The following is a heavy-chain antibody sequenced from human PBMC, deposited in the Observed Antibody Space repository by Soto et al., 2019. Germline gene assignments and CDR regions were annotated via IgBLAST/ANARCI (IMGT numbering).Heavy chain of an antibody. D-gene: IGHD3-16*01. V-gene: IGHV1-46*01. CDR2: LTPSRRTT. J-gene: IGHJ6*02. Sequence: ALVTVSCKAPGYIFTTYYIHWVRHAPGHGPEWLGILTPSRRTTRYAHNFQGRVNLTRDTSTSRVYMELTGLRSEDSAVYYCAREWANNTVIGGVTYRYYHGMDVWGQGTTVTVSS. CDR3: AREWANNTVIGGVTYRYYHGMDV. CDR1: GYIFTTYY.